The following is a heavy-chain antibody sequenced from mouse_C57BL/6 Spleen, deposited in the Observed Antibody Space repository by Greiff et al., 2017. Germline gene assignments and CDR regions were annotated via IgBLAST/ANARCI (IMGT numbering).Heavy chain of an antibody. D-gene: IGHD4-1*01. CDR3: ARWLHWEGYAMDY. V-gene: IGHV1-53*01. CDR2: INPSNGGT. CDR1: GYTFTSYW. Sequence: QVQLQQPGTELVKPGASVKLSCKASGYTFTSYWMHWVKPRPGQGLEWIGNINPSNGGTNYNEKFKSKATLTVDKSSSTAYMQLSSLTSEDSAVYYCARWLHWEGYAMDYWGQGTSVTVSS. J-gene: IGHJ4*01.